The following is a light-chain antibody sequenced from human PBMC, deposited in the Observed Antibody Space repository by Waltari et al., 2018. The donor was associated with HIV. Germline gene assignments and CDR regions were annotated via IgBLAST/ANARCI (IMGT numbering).Light chain of an antibody. J-gene: IGLJ3*02. V-gene: IGLV2-11*01. CDR3: CSDAGSSNWV. CDR1: SSDVGGYNY. CDR2: DVN. Sequence: QSALTQPRSVSGPPGQSVTLSCTGTSSDVGGYNYVSWYRQHPDKAPKLMIYDVNKRPSGVPDRCSGSKSGNTASLTISGLQAEDESDYYCCSDAGSSNWVFGGGTKLTVL.